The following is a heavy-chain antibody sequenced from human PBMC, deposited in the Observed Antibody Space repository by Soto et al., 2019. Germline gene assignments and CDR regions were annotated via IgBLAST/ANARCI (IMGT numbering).Heavy chain of an antibody. Sequence: EVQVVESGGGLVQPGGSLRLSCAASGFTFSDHYMDWVRQAPGKGLEWVARSRNKANSYTTEYAAPLKGRVTISRDDSKNSLYLHMNSLNTEYTAGYYCASGIAVAPGAFDIWGQGTMVTVSS. CDR1: GFTFSDHY. CDR3: ASGIAVAPGAFDI. CDR2: SRNKANSYTT. D-gene: IGHD6-19*01. V-gene: IGHV3-72*01. J-gene: IGHJ3*02.